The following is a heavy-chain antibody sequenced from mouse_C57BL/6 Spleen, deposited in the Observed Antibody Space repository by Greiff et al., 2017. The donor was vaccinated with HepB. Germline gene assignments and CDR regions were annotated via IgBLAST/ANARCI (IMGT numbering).Heavy chain of an antibody. CDR2: ISYDGSN. V-gene: IGHV3-6*01. D-gene: IGHD2-1*01. CDR1: GYSITSGYY. CDR3: AREGGNYDYCDY. J-gene: IGHJ2*01. Sequence: EVKLMESGPGLVKPSQSLSLTCSVTGYSITSGYYWNWIRQFPGNKLEWRGYISYDGSNNYNPSLKNRISITRDTSKNQFFLKLNSVTTEDTATYYCAREGGNYDYCDYWGQGTTLTVSS.